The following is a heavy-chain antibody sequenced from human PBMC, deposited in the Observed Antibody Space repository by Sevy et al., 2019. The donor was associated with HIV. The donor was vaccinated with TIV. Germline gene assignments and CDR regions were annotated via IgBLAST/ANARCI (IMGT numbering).Heavy chain of an antibody. D-gene: IGHD2-8*01. CDR3: ARIMEVLVPDY. J-gene: IGHJ4*02. CDR1: GFIFSNYN. V-gene: IGHV3-21*01. Sequence: GGSLRLSCAASGFIFSNYNMHWVRQAPGKGLQWVSCISSSSNDIYLADSLKGRFTISRDNAKNSLYLQINSLRAEDTAVYYSARIMEVLVPDYWGQGTLVSVSS. CDR2: ISSSSNDI.